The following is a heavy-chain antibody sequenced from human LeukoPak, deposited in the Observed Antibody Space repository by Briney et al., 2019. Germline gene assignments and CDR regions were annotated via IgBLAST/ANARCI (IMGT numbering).Heavy chain of an antibody. D-gene: IGHD6-6*01. Sequence: PGESLRLSCAASGFTFISHTMSWIRKPPGKGLEGFSDSSGNGANTYCADSVKGRFTISRDKVVNTLYLQMNSLRLDDTAVYYCAKGRGLAVRPPNEGFFDQWGLGTLVTVSS. CDR3: AKGRGLAVRPPNEGFFDQ. CDR2: SSGNGANT. V-gene: IGHV3-23*01. J-gene: IGHJ4*02. CDR1: GFTFISHT.